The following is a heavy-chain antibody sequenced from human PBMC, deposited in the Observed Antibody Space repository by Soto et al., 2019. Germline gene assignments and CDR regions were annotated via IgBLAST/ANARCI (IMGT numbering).Heavy chain of an antibody. Sequence: QVQLVQAGAEVKKPGSSVKVSCKASGGTFSSYAISWVRQAPGQGLEWMGGIIPIFDTANYAQKFQGRVTRTADESTSTAYMELSSLRSEDTAVYYCARHDCIRSSCYYYYYYGMDVWGQGTTVTVSS. CDR1: GGTFSSYA. CDR3: ARHDCIRSSCYYYYYYGMDV. CDR2: IIPIFDTA. J-gene: IGHJ6*02. V-gene: IGHV1-69*12. D-gene: IGHD2-15*01.